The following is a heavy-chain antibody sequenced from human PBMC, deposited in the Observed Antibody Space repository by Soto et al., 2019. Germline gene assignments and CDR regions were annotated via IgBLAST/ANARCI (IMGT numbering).Heavy chain of an antibody. J-gene: IGHJ4*02. D-gene: IGHD1-20*01. CDR1: GYTFTSYG. CDR2: ISNYNGNT. Sequence: QVQLVQSGTEVKKPGASVKVSCKASGYTFTSYGIAWVRQAPGHGLEWMGWISNYNGNTNYTQKFQDRLTMTTDTSTSTAYMELRSLRSDDTAVYYCARASAFPLDCIAYNCYFVYWGQGTLVTVSS. V-gene: IGHV1-18*01. CDR3: ARASAFPLDCIAYNCYFVY.